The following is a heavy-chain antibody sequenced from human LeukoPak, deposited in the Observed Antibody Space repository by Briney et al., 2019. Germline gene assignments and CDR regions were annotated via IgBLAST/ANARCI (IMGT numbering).Heavy chain of an antibody. CDR1: GGSISSYH. CDR3: ASARLDSGYDFN. Sequence: SETLSLTCTVSGGSISSYHWSWIRQPPGKGLEWIGFFYYSGSTNYNPSLKSRVTISVDTSKNQFSLKVSSVTAADTAVYYCASARLDSGYDFNWGQGTLVTVSS. D-gene: IGHD5-12*01. V-gene: IGHV4-59*12. J-gene: IGHJ4*02. CDR2: FYYSGST.